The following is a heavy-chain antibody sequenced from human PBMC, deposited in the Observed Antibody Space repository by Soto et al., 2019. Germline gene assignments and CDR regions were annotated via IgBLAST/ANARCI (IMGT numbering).Heavy chain of an antibody. CDR3: ARDLDGSGSYFTDY. J-gene: IGHJ4*02. V-gene: IGHV1-18*01. CDR1: GYSFTSTG. CDR2: TSTFNGEA. D-gene: IGHD3-10*01. Sequence: QVQLVQSGAAVKKPGASVKVSCKASGYSFTSTGISWVRQAPGQGPEWMAWTSTFNGEAKYAQKLQGRVTMTTDTSTTTADMELRSLTSDDTAVYYCARDLDGSGSYFTDYWGQGTLVTVAS.